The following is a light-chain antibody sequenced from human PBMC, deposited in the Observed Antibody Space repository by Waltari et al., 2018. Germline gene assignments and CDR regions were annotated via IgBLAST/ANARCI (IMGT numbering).Light chain of an antibody. CDR2: DAS. CDR1: QSVISY. V-gene: IGKV3-11*01. CDR3: QQRYNWPPIT. Sequence: EIVLTQSPATLSLSPGERATLSCRASQSVISYLAWYQQKPGQSPRLLIYDASNRATGIPARFSGSGSGTDFTLTISSLEPEDFAGYFCQQRYNWPPITFGQGTRLEIK. J-gene: IGKJ5*01.